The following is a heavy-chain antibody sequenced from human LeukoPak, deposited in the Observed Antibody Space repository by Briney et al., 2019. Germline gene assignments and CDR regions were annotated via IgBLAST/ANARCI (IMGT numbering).Heavy chain of an antibody. CDR2: INHSGST. J-gene: IGHJ4*02. CDR3: ARDQTYYYDSSGLDY. D-gene: IGHD3-22*01. V-gene: IGHV4-34*01. Sequence: SETLSLTCAVYGGSFSGYYWSWIRQPPGKGLEWIGEINHSGSTNYNPSLKSRVTISVDTSKNQFSLKLSSVTAADTAVYYCARDQTYYYDSSGLDYWGQGTLVTVSS. CDR1: GGSFSGYY.